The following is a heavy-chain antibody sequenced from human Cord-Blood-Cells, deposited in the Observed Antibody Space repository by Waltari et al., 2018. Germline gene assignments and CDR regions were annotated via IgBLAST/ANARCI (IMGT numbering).Heavy chain of an antibody. CDR3: ARMCSSTIHYYFDY. Sequence: QVQLQESGPGLVKPSQTLSLTCTAPGGSISSGSYYWSWIRKPAGKGLEWIGYTYTSWGTHYHPSLKSRVTISVDTSKNQFSLKLSSVTAADTAVYYCARMCSSTIHYYFDYWGQGTLVTVSS. V-gene: IGHV4-61*09. J-gene: IGHJ4*02. D-gene: IGHD2-2*01. CDR1: GGSISSGSYY. CDR2: TYTSWGT.